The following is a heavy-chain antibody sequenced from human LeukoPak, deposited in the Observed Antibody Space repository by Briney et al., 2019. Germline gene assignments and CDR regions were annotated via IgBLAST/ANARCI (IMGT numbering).Heavy chain of an antibody. Sequence: GSLRLSCAASGFTFSSYAMSWVRQAPGKGLECVSDISGSGGSTYYADSVKGRFTISRDNSKNTLYLQMNSLRAEDTAVYYCAKSPWELQSYYFDYWGQGTLVTVSS. CDR3: AKSPWELQSYYFDY. CDR1: GFTFSSYA. V-gene: IGHV3-23*01. J-gene: IGHJ4*02. CDR2: ISGSGGST. D-gene: IGHD1-26*01.